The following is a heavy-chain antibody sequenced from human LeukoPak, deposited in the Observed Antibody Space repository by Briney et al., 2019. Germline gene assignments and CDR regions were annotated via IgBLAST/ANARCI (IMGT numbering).Heavy chain of an antibody. D-gene: IGHD6-13*01. CDR1: GFTFSHYA. CDR2: ISSNGGST. Sequence: GGSLRLSCAASGFTFSHYAIHWVRQAPGKGLEYVSAISSNGGSTYYANSVKGRFTISRDNSKNTLYLQMGSLRAEDMAVYYCARSVIAALNWFDPWGQGTLVTVSS. V-gene: IGHV3-64*01. CDR3: ARSVIAALNWFDP. J-gene: IGHJ5*02.